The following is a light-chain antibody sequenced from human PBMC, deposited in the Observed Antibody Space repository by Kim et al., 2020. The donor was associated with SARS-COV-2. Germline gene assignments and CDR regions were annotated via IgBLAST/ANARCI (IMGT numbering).Light chain of an antibody. J-gene: IGKJ1*01. CDR1: QGITTY. Sequence: AAVWDRVTITCRASQGITTYLAWYQQKPGKVPKPLIYAASALQSGVPSRFSGSGSGTDFTLTITSLQPEDVATYYCLKYDGAPWTFGQGTKVDIK. V-gene: IGKV1-27*01. CDR3: LKYDGAPWT. CDR2: AAS.